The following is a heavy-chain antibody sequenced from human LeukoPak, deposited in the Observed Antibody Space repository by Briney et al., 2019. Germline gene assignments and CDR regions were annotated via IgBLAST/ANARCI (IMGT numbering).Heavy chain of an antibody. D-gene: IGHD6-19*01. CDR1: GGTFSSYA. CDR2: IIPIFGTA. J-gene: IGHJ4*02. CDR3: ARRTVAGFDY. Sequence: ASVKVSCKASGGTFSSYAISWVRQAPGQGLEWMGGIIPIFGTAIYAQKFQGRVTITADESTSTAYMELSSLRSEDTAVYYCARRTVAGFDYWGQGTLVTVSS. V-gene: IGHV1-69*13.